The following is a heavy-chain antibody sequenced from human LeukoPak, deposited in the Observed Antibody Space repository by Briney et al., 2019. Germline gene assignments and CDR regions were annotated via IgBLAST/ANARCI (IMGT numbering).Heavy chain of an antibody. D-gene: IGHD5-18*01. J-gene: IGHJ4*02. V-gene: IGHV4-34*01. CDR1: GGSFSGYY. Sequence: PSETLSLTCAVYGGSFSGYYWSWIRQPPGKGLEWIGEINHSGGTNYNPSLKSRVTISVDTSKNQFSLKLSSVTAADTAVYYCARESKIKLQLWSNGPFDYWGQGTLVTVSS. CDR3: ARESKIKLQLWSNGPFDY. CDR2: INHSGGT.